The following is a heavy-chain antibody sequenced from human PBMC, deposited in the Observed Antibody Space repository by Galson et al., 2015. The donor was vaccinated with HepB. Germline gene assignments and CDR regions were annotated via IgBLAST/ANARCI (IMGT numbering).Heavy chain of an antibody. V-gene: IGHV3-53*01. CDR2: IYSGGTT. CDR3: ARSLRYYFYYMDV. D-gene: IGHD5/OR15-5a*01. Sequence: SLRLSCAASGFTVSGTYMSWVRQAPGKGLEWVSIIYSGGTTYYTDSVKGRFTISRDNSGNTLYLQMNSLRAEDTAVYYCARSLRYYFYYMDVWGKGTTVTVSS. CDR1: GFTVSGTY. J-gene: IGHJ6*03.